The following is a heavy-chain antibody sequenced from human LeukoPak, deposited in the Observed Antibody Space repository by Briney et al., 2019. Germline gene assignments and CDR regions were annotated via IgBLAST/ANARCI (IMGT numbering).Heavy chain of an antibody. CDR2: INPKRGGT. D-gene: IGHD1-26*01. V-gene: IGHV1-2*02. Sequence: GASVKVSCKASGYIFNDYYIHWVRQAPGQGLEWMGWINPKRGGTKYVQKFQGRVTMTSDTSMSTVYMEMSRLRSDDTAVYYCARYSHVEWEVDFYFDYWGQGTLVTVSS. J-gene: IGHJ4*02. CDR1: GYIFNDYY. CDR3: ARYSHVEWEVDFYFDY.